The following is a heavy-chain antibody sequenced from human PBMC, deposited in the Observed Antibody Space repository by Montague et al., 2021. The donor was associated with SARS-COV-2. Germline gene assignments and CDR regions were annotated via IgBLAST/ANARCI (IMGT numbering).Heavy chain of an antibody. CDR3: ARDSGYYDSSGYPYDAFDI. V-gene: IGHV4-31*03. D-gene: IGHD3-22*01. Sequence: TLFLTCTVSGGSISSGGYYWSWIRQHPGKGLEWIGYIYHTGSTHYNPSLKSRVTISKETSKNHFSLNLSSVTAADSAVYYCARDSGYYDSSGYPYDAFDIWGQGTKVTVSS. CDR1: GGSISSGGYY. J-gene: IGHJ3*02. CDR2: IYHTGST.